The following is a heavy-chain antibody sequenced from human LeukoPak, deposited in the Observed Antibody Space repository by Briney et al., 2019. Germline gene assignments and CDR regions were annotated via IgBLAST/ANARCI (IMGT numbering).Heavy chain of an antibody. CDR2: INANSGGT. CDR3: ARDRGYSYGNYFDY. CDR1: GYTFTGYY. Sequence: ASVKVPCKASGYTFTGYYIHWVRQAPGQGLEWVGGINANSGGTNYAQKFQGRVTMTRDTSISTAYMELSRLRSDDTAVYYCARDRGYSYGNYFDYWGQGTLVTVSS. D-gene: IGHD5-18*01. V-gene: IGHV1-2*02. J-gene: IGHJ4*02.